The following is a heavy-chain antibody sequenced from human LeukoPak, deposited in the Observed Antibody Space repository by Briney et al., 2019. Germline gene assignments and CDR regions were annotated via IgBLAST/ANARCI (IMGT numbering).Heavy chain of an antibody. V-gene: IGHV4-59*01. J-gene: IGHJ4*02. CDR1: GGSINNYY. CDR2: ISYSGST. CDR3: TRDCRDGYNYVDV. Sequence: PSETLSLTCTVSGGSINNYYWSWIRQPPGKGLEWIGFISYSGSTDYNPSLKSRVTMSVDTSKNQFSLKLKSVTPADTAIYYCTRDCRDGYNYVDVWGQGTLVTVSS. D-gene: IGHD5-24*01.